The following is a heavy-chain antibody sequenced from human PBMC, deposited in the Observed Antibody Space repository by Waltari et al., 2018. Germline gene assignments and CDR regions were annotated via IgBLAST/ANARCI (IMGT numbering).Heavy chain of an antibody. CDR2: IIPILGIA. V-gene: IGHV1-69*04. CDR1: GGPFSSYA. CDR3: ARDPDGSGSLYYYYGMDV. J-gene: IGHJ6*02. Sequence: QVQLVQSGAEVKKPGSSVKVSCQASGGPFSSYAISWVRQAPGPGLEWMGRIIPILGIANYAQKFQGRVTITADKSTSTAYMELSSLRSEDTAVYYCARDPDGSGSLYYYYGMDVWGQGTTVTVSS. D-gene: IGHD3-10*01.